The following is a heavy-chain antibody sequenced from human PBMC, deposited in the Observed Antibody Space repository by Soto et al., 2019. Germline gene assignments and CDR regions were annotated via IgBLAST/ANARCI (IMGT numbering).Heavy chain of an antibody. CDR2: IYYSGST. J-gene: IGHJ4*02. D-gene: IGHD3-10*01. V-gene: IGHV4-59*01. Sequence: SETLSLTCTVSGGSISSYYWSWIRQPPGKGLEWIGYIYYSGSTNYNPSLKSRVTISVDTSKNQFSLKLSSVTAADTAVYYCATAGYGSGSYYNFDYWGQGTLVTVSS. CDR3: ATAGYGSGSYYNFDY. CDR1: GGSISSYY.